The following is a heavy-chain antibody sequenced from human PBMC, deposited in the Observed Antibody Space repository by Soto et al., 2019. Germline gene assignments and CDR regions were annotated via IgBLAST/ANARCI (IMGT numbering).Heavy chain of an antibody. D-gene: IGHD3-3*01. CDR2: ISGSGYSI. CDR1: GFAFSRYG. CDR3: SKFGPGADY. V-gene: IGHV3-23*01. Sequence: EVQLLESGGASVQPGGSVRLSCVVSGFAFSRYGMSWVRQAPGKGLEWVAHISGSGYSINYAESVKGRFTISRDNSKGTLYLPMNSLTVEDTALYYCSKFGPGADYWGQGTLVNVSS. J-gene: IGHJ4*02.